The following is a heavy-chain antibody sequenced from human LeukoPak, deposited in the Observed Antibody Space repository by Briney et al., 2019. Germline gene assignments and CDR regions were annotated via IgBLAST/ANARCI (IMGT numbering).Heavy chain of an antibody. Sequence: SETLSLTCAVSGGSISSGGYSWSWIRQPPGKGLEWIGSIYHSGSTYYNPSLKSRVTISVDTSKNQFSLKLSSVTAADTAVYYCARDRGYRVVGATGDNWFDPWGQGTLVTVSS. CDR2: IYHSGST. V-gene: IGHV4-30-2*03. D-gene: IGHD1-26*01. CDR1: GGSISSGGYS. CDR3: ARDRGYRVVGATGDNWFDP. J-gene: IGHJ5*02.